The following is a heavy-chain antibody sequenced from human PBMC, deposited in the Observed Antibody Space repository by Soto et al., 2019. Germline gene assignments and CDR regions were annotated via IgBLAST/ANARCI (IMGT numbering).Heavy chain of an antibody. J-gene: IGHJ4*02. D-gene: IGHD3-22*01. CDR2: IYSGGST. CDR3: AKDPMIVVVMDYFDY. V-gene: IGHV3-53*01. CDR1: GFTVSSNY. Sequence: GGSLRLSCAASGFTVSSNYMSWVRQAPGKGLEWVSVIYSGGSTYYADSVKGRFTISRDNSKNTLYLQMNSLRAEDTAVYYCAKDPMIVVVMDYFDYWGQGTLVTVSS.